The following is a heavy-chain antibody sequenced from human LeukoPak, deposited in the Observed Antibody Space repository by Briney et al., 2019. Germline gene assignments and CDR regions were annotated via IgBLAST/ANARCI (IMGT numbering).Heavy chain of an antibody. CDR2: ISPSGGIT. Sequence: GGTLRLSCAASGFTFSSHGMNWVRQAPGKGLEWVSGISPSGGITYYTDSVKGRFTISRDNSKNTVSLQMNSLRGDDTAVYYCARRAGGYSHPYDYWGQGILVTVSS. J-gene: IGHJ4*02. D-gene: IGHD4-23*01. CDR1: GFTFSSHG. V-gene: IGHV3-23*01. CDR3: ARRAGGYSHPYDY.